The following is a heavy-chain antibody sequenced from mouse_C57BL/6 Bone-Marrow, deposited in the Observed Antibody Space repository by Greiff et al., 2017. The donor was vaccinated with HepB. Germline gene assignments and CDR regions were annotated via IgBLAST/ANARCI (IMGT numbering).Heavy chain of an antibody. V-gene: IGHV2-6-1*01. CDR3: ARHSSGYAMDY. CDR2: IWSDGST. D-gene: IGHD3-2*02. CDR1: GFSLTSYG. Sequence: QVQLKESGPGLVARSQSLSITCTVSGFSLTSYGVHWVRQPPGKGLEWLVVIWSDGSTTYRSALKSRLSISKDNSKSHVFLKMNSRQTDDTAMYYSARHSSGYAMDYWGQGTSVTLSS. J-gene: IGHJ4*01.